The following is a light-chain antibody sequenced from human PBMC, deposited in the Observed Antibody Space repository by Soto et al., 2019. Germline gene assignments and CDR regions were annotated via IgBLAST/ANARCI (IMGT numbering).Light chain of an antibody. J-gene: IGLJ1*01. CDR3: SSNPGSGTNV. Sequence: SVLTQPPSVSGSPGQSVAISCTGTSSDIGSYNRVSWYQQPPGTAPRVMISEVSNRPSGVPDRFSGSKSGNTASLTISRLQAREEADYNCSSNPGSGTNVLGTGPRSPS. CDR1: SSDIGSYNR. V-gene: IGLV2-18*02. CDR2: EVS.